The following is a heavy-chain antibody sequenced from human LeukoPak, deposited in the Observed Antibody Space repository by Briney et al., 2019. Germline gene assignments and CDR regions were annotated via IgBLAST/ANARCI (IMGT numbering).Heavy chain of an antibody. CDR2: IYYSGST. CDR1: GGSVSSGSYY. V-gene: IGHV4-61*01. CDR3: ARLAAEDDAFDI. Sequence: SETLSLTCTVSGGSVSSGSYYWSWIRQPPGKGLEWIGYIYYSGSTNYNPSLKSRVTISVDTSKNQFPLKLSSVTAADTAVYYCARLAAEDDAFDIWGQGTMVTVSS. D-gene: IGHD6-13*01. J-gene: IGHJ3*02.